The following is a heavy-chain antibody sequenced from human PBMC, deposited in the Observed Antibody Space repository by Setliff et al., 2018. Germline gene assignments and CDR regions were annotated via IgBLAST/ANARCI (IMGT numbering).Heavy chain of an antibody. CDR2: IYYSGST. V-gene: IGHV4-30-4*08. CDR1: GGSISSGDYY. D-gene: IGHD3-22*01. J-gene: IGHJ4*02. CDR3: AIMGGDSSGYYGVDY. Sequence: TLSLTCTVSGGSISSGDYYWSWIRQPPGKGLEWIGYIYYSGSTYYNPSLKSRVTISVDTSKNQSSPKLSSVTAADTAVYYCAIMGGDSSGYYGVDYWGQGTLVTVSS.